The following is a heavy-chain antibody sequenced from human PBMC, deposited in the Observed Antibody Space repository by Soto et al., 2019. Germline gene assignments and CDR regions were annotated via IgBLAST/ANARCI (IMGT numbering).Heavy chain of an antibody. J-gene: IGHJ4*02. D-gene: IGHD3-3*01. V-gene: IGHV4-34*01. CDR3: ARGQLRFLEWPTPPDY. CDR2: INHSGST. CDR1: GGSFSGYY. Sequence: SETLSLTCAVYGGSFSGYYWSWIRQPPGKGLEWIGEINHSGSTNYNPSLKSRVTISVDTSKNQFSLKLSSVTAADTAVYYCARGQLRFLEWPTPPDYWGQGTLVTVSS.